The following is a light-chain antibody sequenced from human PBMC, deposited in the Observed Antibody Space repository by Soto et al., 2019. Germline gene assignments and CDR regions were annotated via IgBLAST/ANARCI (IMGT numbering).Light chain of an antibody. Sequence: EIQMTQSPSSLSASVGDRVSITCLASQSISSWLAWYQQKPGKAPKLLIYDASSLESGVPSRFSGSGSGTEFTLTISSLQPDDFATYYCQQFSSSSEWTFGQGTQVDIK. CDR3: QQFSSSSEWT. CDR2: DAS. CDR1: QSISSW. V-gene: IGKV1-5*01. J-gene: IGKJ1*01.